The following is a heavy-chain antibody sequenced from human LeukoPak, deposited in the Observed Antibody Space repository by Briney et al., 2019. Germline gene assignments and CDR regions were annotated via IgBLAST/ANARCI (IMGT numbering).Heavy chain of an antibody. CDR3: ARGLWPYYFDY. Sequence: GGSLRLSCAASGFTFSSYAMHWVRQAPGKGLEWVAVISYDGSNKYYADSVKGRFTISRDNSKNTLYLQMNSLRSEDTAVYYFARGLWPYYFDYWGQGTLVTDSS. D-gene: IGHD3-16*01. CDR2: ISYDGSNK. J-gene: IGHJ4*02. CDR1: GFTFSSYA. V-gene: IGHV3-30*14.